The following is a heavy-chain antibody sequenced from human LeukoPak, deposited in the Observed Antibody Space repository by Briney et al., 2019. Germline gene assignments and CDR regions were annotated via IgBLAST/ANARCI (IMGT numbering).Heavy chain of an antibody. CDR2: INWNGIST. J-gene: IGHJ4*02. D-gene: IGHD5-12*01. V-gene: IGHV3-20*04. Sequence: GGSLRLSCAASGFTFDDYGMSWVRHIPGKGLEWVSGINWNGISTIYADSLKGRFTISRDNAKNSLYLQMNSLRAEDTALYYCARDHGGYVSGVDYWGQGTLVTVSS. CDR3: ARDHGGYVSGVDY. CDR1: GFTFDDYG.